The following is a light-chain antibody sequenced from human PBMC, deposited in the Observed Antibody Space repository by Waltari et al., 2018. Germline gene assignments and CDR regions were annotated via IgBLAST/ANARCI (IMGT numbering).Light chain of an antibody. J-gene: IGKJ2*01. CDR1: QNVGRY. CDR3: QQRRA. Sequence: VLTQSPATLSLSPGETVNLSCRASQNVGRYLAWYQQKAGRAPRLLIYDASSRATGIPVRFSGSGSGTDFTLTITTLESEDVAVYYCQQRRAFGQGTKLEI. CDR2: DAS. V-gene: IGKV3-11*01.